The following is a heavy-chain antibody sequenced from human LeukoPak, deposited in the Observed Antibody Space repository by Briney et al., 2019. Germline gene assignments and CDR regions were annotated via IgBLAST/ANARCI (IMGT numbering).Heavy chain of an antibody. Sequence: PGGSLRLSCAASGFTFSSYSMNWVRQAPGKGLEWVSSISSSSSYIYYADSVKGRFTISRDNAKNSLYLQMNSLRAEDTAVYYCARDIFFHCSSTSCSERGTDAFDIWGQGTMVTVSS. V-gene: IGHV3-21*01. CDR3: ARDIFFHCSSTSCSERGTDAFDI. CDR1: GFTFSSYS. J-gene: IGHJ3*02. D-gene: IGHD2-2*01. CDR2: ISSSSSYI.